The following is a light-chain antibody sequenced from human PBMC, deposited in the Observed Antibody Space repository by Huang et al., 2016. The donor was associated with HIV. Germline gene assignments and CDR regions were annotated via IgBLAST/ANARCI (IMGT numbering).Light chain of an antibody. J-gene: IGKJ5*01. CDR3: MQGTHWPPIT. V-gene: IGKV2-30*01. CDR1: QSLIYSDGNPY. Sequence: DVVLTQSPLSLPVTLGQPASISCWSSQSLIYSDGNPYLSWFQQRPGQSPRRLIYKISNRDAGVPDRCSGSGSGSDFTLKISKVEAEDVAVYYCMQGTHWPPITFGQGTRLEI. CDR2: KIS.